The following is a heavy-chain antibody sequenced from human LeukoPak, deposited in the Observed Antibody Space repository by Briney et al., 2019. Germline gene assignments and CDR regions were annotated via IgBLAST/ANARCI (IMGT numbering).Heavy chain of an antibody. CDR2: IYSGGST. CDR1: GFTLSSNY. J-gene: IGHJ3*02. V-gene: IGHV3-53*01. D-gene: IGHD2-21*01. CDR3: ARDRVFPPDAFDI. Sequence: GGSLRLSCAASGFTLSSNYMSWVRQAPGKGLEWVSVIYSGGSTYYADSVKGRFTISRDNSKNTLYLQMNSLRAEDTAVYYCARDRVFPPDAFDIWGQGTMVTVSS.